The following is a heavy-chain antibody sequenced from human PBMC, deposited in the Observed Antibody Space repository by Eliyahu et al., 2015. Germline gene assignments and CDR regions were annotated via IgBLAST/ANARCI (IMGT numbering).Heavy chain of an antibody. CDR3: ARVDGDLRDYYFDY. V-gene: IGHV1-69*02. Sequence: QVQLVQSGAEVKKPGSSVKVSCKAXGXTXSSYTISWVRQAPGQGLEWMGRIIPXXGIANYAQKFQGRVTITADKSTSTAYMELSSLRSEDTAVYYCARVDGDLRDYYFDYWGQGTLVTVSS. D-gene: IGHD4-17*01. J-gene: IGHJ4*02. CDR2: IIPXXGIA. CDR1: GXTXSSYT.